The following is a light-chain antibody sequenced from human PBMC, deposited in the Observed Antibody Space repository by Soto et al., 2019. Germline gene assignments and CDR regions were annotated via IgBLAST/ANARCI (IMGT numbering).Light chain of an antibody. V-gene: IGKV3D-11*03. CDR2: DAS. Sequence: EIVMTQSPATLYLSPGERATLSCRASQSPSRNLAWYQQKPGQAPRLLIYDASNRATGIPARFSGSVSGTDGTLTISSLEQEDCSVYYCQQRSNWTLTFGQGTKVDIK. CDR1: QSPSRN. CDR3: QQRSNWTLT. J-gene: IGKJ1*01.